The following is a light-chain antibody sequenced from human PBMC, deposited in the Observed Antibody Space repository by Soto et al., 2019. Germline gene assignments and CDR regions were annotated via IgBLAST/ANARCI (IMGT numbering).Light chain of an antibody. Sequence: EIVLTESPETLPLSPGGGATLSGGASQSVASLYLAWYQQKPDQAPRXLIVAASSRAAGIPDRFIGSLSRTDFTLTISRLEPDDFALYYCQHYGDSSWTFGQGT. J-gene: IGKJ1*01. CDR2: AAS. CDR3: QHYGDSSWT. V-gene: IGKV3-20*01. CDR1: QSVASLY.